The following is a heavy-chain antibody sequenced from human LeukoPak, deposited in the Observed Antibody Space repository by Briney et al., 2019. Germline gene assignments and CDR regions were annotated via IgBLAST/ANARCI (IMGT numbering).Heavy chain of an antibody. V-gene: IGHV3-21*01. CDR1: GFTFSSYS. Sequence: GGSLRLSCAASGFTFSSYSMNWVRQAPGKGLEWVSSISSSSSNIYYADSVKGRFIISRDNAKNSLYLQMNSLRAEDTAVYYCARDTDPHTAMARGIFDPWGQGTLVTVSS. D-gene: IGHD5-18*01. CDR3: ARDTDPHTAMARGIFDP. J-gene: IGHJ5*02. CDR2: ISSSSSNI.